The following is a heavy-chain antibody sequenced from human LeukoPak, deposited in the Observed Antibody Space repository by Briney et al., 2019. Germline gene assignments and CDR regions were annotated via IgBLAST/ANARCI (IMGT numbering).Heavy chain of an antibody. CDR1: GFTFSSYA. D-gene: IGHD3-22*01. CDR2: ISSSGSTI. V-gene: IGHV3-48*03. Sequence: GGSLRLSCAASGFTFSSYAMSWVRQAPGKGLEWVSYISSSGSTIYYADSVKGRFTISRDNAKNSLYLQMNSLRAEDTAVYYCARDSFPYYYDSSGYPNAFDYWGQGTLVTVSS. J-gene: IGHJ4*02. CDR3: ARDSFPYYYDSSGYPNAFDY.